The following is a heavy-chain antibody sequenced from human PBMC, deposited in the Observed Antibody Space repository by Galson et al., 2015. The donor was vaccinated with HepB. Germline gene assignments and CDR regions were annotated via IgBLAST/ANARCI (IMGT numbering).Heavy chain of an antibody. CDR2: IIAGGSST. J-gene: IGHJ4*02. V-gene: IGHV3-23*01. D-gene: IGHD1-26*01. CDR1: GFTFSDCA. Sequence: SLRLSCAASGFTFSDCAMSWVRQAPGKGLEWVSTIIAGGSSTYYADSVKGRFIISRDNSKNTLYLQMNSLRAEDTAVYYCAKDTDGSDSGIYYDYWGQGTLVTVSS. CDR3: AKDTDGSDSGIYYDY.